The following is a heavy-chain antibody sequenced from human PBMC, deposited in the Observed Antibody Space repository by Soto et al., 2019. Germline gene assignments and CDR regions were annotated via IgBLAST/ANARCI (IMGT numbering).Heavy chain of an antibody. CDR3: ATTYFYDTSGYVPLGF. Sequence: PGESLKISCKGSGYRFTNYWIGWGRQMPGKGLGWMGIIYPGDSDTRYSPSFQGQVTISADKSFSTAYLQWSSLKASDTAMYYCATTYFYDTSGYVPLGFWGQGTQVTVSS. CDR1: GYRFTNYW. J-gene: IGHJ4*02. D-gene: IGHD3-22*01. CDR2: IYPGDSDT. V-gene: IGHV5-51*01.